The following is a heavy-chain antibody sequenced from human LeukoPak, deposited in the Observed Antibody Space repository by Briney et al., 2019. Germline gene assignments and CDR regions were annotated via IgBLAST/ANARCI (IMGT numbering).Heavy chain of an antibody. Sequence: AASVKVSCKASGGTFSSYAISWVRQAPGQGLEWMGRIIPILGIANYAQKFQGRVTITADKSTSTAYMELSSLRSEDTAVYYCAPEGGHYDFWSGYYFWGQGTLVTVSS. CDR1: GGTFSSYA. J-gene: IGHJ4*02. V-gene: IGHV1-69*04. CDR3: APEGGHYDFWSGYYF. CDR2: IIPILGIA. D-gene: IGHD3-3*01.